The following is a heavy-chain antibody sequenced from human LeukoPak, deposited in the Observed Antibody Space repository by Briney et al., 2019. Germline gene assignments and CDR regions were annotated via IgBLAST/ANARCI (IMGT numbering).Heavy chain of an antibody. CDR1: GYSISSGYY. Sequence: SETLSLTCAVSGYSISSGYYWGWIRQPPGNGLEWIGNVYHSGSTYKNPSLKSRVSISLDTSNNQSSLKLTSVTAADTAIYYCARLSGAPVRHPIYHFDYWGQGTLVTVSS. J-gene: IGHJ4*02. CDR3: ARLSGAPVRHPIYHFDY. D-gene: IGHD1-26*01. V-gene: IGHV4-38-2*01. CDR2: VYHSGST.